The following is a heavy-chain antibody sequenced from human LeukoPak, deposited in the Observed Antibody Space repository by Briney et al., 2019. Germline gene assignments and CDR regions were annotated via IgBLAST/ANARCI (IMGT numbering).Heavy chain of an antibody. Sequence: GASVKVSCKASGYTFTGYGISWVRQAPGQGLEWMGWISAYNGNTNYAKKLQGRVTMTTDTSTSTAYMELRSLRSDDTAVYYCARSSNEVVFLEWLLSSLGAFDIWGQGTMVTVSS. D-gene: IGHD3-3*01. CDR2: ISAYNGNT. CDR3: ARSSNEVVFLEWLLSSLGAFDI. J-gene: IGHJ3*02. V-gene: IGHV1-18*01. CDR1: GYTFTGYG.